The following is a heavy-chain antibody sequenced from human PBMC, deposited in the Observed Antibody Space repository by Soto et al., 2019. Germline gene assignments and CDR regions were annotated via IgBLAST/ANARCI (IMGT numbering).Heavy chain of an antibody. D-gene: IGHD3-3*01. V-gene: IGHV3-23*01. J-gene: IGHJ3*02. Sequence: EVQLLESGGGLVQPGGSLRLSCAASGFTFSSYAMSWVRQAPGKGLEWVSAISGSGGSTYYADSVKGRFTISRDNSKNTLYLQMNSLRAEDTAVYYCAKDGPAYYDFWSGPTAFDIWGQGTMVTVSS. CDR2: ISGSGGST. CDR3: AKDGPAYYDFWSGPTAFDI. CDR1: GFTFSSYA.